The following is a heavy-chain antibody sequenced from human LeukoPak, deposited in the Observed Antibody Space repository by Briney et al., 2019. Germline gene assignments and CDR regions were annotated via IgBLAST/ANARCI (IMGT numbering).Heavy chain of an antibody. D-gene: IGHD3-3*01. CDR3: ARSSGYRYNWFDP. Sequence: SETLSLTCTVSGGSISSYYWSWIRQPPGKGLEWIGYIYYSGSTNYNPSLKSRVTISVDTSKNQFSLKLSSVTAADTAVYYCARSSGYRYNWFDPWGQGTLVAVSS. J-gene: IGHJ5*02. V-gene: IGHV4-59*01. CDR2: IYYSGST. CDR1: GGSISSYY.